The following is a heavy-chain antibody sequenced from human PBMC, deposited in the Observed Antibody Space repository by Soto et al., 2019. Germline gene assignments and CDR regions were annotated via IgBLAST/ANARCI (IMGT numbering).Heavy chain of an antibody. CDR1: GYTFTGYY. Sequence: GASVKVYSKASGYTFTGYYMHWVRQAPGQGLEWMGRINPNGGGRNYAQKFQGRVTMTRDTSISTAYMELSSLRSEDTAVYYCARTRGSLYYFDYWGQGTLVTVSS. CDR3: ARTRGSLYYFDY. D-gene: IGHD5-12*01. CDR2: INPNGGGR. V-gene: IGHV1-2*02. J-gene: IGHJ4*02.